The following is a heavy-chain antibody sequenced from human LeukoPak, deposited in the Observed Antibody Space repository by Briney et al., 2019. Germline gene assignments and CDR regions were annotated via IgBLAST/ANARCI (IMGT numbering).Heavy chain of an antibody. J-gene: IGHJ1*01. V-gene: IGHV4-61*02. CDR2: IYTSGST. CDR1: GGSISSGSYY. Sequence: SETLSLTCAVSGGSISSGSYYWSWIRQPAGKGLEWIGRIYTSGSTNYNPSLKSRVTISVDTSKNRFSLKLNSVTAADTAVYYCARDRSSPRVKYFQHWGQGTLVTVSS. CDR3: ARDRSSPRVKYFQH. D-gene: IGHD6-6*01.